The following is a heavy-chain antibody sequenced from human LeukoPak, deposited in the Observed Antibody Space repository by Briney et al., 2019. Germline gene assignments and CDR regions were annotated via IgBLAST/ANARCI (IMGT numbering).Heavy chain of an antibody. D-gene: IGHD3-22*01. CDR1: GFTFSSYA. V-gene: IGHV3-23*01. Sequence: PGGSLRLSCAASGFTFSSYAMSWVRQAPGKGVEWVSAISGSGGSTYYADSVKGRFTISRDNSKNTLYLQMNSLRAEDTAVYYCAKAPSMIVEENDYWGQGTLVTVSS. J-gene: IGHJ4*02. CDR2: ISGSGGST. CDR3: AKAPSMIVEENDY.